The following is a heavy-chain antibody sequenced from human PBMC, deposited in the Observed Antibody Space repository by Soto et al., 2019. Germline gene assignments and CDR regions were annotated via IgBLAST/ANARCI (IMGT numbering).Heavy chain of an antibody. V-gene: IGHV3-48*01. CDR3: VKGLLGGKWFDP. J-gene: IGHJ5*02. CDR2: ITTSSGHM. CDR1: GFPFSSYG. Sequence: EVQLVESGGGVVQPGGSLRLSCVASGFPFSSYGMNWVRQAPGKGLEWVAYITTSSGHMYYADSVKGRFTISRDNGRNSLYLQMNSLRAEDTAVYYCVKGLLGGKWFDPWGQGTRVTVSS.